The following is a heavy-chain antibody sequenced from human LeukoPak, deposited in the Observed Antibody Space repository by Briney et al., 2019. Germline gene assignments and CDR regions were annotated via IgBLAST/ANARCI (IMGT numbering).Heavy chain of an antibody. Sequence: SGGSLRLSCAASGFTFSSYAMSWVRQAARKGLEWVSIIGSGGSTYYADSVKGRFTISRDNSKNTLYLQMNSLRAEDAAVYYCAKGVVPAAVLRFDAFDIWGQGTMVTVSS. CDR2: IGSGGST. CDR3: AKGVVPAAVLRFDAFDI. V-gene: IGHV3-23*01. CDR1: GFTFSSYA. D-gene: IGHD2-2*01. J-gene: IGHJ3*02.